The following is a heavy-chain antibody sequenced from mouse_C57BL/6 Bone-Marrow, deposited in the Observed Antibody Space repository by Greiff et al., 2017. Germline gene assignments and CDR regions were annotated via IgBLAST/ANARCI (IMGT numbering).Heavy chain of an antibody. J-gene: IGHJ1*03. CDR1: GYTFTSYW. Sequence: QVQLQQPGAELVKPGASVKLSCKASGYTFTSYWMNWVKQRPGQGLEWIGMIHPNSGSTNYNEKFKSKATLTVDKSSSTAYMQLSSLTSEDSAVYYCARPLRWYFDVWGTGTTVTVSS. CDR3: ARPLRWYFDV. V-gene: IGHV1-64*01. CDR2: IHPNSGST. D-gene: IGHD1-1*01.